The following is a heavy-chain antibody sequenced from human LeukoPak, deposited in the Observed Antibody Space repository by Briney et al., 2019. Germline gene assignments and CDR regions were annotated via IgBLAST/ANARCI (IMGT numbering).Heavy chain of an antibody. V-gene: IGHV4-59*12. D-gene: IGHD6-6*01. Sequence: SETLSLTCTVSGGSISTYYWSWIRQPPGKGLEWIGYMYYSGSTDYNPSLKSRVTMSVDTSINQFSLKLSSVTAADTAVYYCARDRGQLVPLDVWGKGTTVTVSS. CDR3: ARDRGQLVPLDV. CDR1: GGSISTYY. CDR2: MYYSGST. J-gene: IGHJ6*04.